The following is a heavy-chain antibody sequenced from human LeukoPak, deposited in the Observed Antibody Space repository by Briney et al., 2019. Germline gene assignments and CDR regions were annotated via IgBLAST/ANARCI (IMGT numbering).Heavy chain of an antibody. Sequence: SVKVSCKASGYTFSSYAISWVRQAPGQGLEWMGGIIPIFGTASYAQKLQGRVTMTTDTSTSTAYMELRSLRSDDTAVYYCARDRMDGVYDYWGQGTLVTVSS. J-gene: IGHJ4*02. CDR1: GYTFSSYA. CDR2: IIPIFGTA. CDR3: ARDRMDGVYDY. D-gene: IGHD4-17*01. V-gene: IGHV1-69*05.